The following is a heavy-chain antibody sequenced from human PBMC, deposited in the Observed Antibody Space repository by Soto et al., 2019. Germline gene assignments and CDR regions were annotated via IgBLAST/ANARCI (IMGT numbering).Heavy chain of an antibody. J-gene: IGHJ5*02. V-gene: IGHV3-30*18. D-gene: IGHD3-22*01. CDR2: ISYDGSNK. Sequence: PGGSLRLSCAASGFTFSSYGMHWVRQAPGKGLEWVAVISYDGSNKYYADSVKGRFTISRDNSKNTLYLQMNSLRAEDTAVYYCAKEDYYDSSGYYANWFDPWGQGTLVT. CDR1: GFTFSSYG. CDR3: AKEDYYDSSGYYANWFDP.